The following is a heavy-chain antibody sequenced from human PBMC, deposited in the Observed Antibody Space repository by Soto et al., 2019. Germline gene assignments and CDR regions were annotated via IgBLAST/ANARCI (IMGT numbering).Heavy chain of an antibody. Sequence: GLDLEWLALIYWNDDKRYSPSLKSRLTITKDTSKNQVVLTMTNMDPVDTATYYCAHGEEGYGYWGQGTLVTVSS. CDR2: IYWNDDK. D-gene: IGHD2-15*01. J-gene: IGHJ4*02. V-gene: IGHV2-5*01. CDR3: AHGEEGYGY.